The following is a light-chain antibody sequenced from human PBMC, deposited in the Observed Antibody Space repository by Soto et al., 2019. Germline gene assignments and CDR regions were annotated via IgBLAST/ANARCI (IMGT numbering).Light chain of an antibody. Sequence: EIVLTQSPGTLSLSPGERVTLSCRASQSVGTHYLAWYQQKPGQAPRLVIYGTSNRATGTPDRFSGSGSGTDFTLTISRLEPEDFAVYYCQQYGTSPRMFGQGTKVDIK. CDR3: QQYGTSPRM. CDR1: QSVGTHY. J-gene: IGKJ1*01. CDR2: GTS. V-gene: IGKV3-20*01.